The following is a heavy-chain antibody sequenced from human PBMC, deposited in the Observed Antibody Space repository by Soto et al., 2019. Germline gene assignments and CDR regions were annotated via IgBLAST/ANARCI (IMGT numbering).Heavy chain of an antibody. CDR3: ARVYDSSGYYLYYYYGMDV. CDR1: GYTFTSSG. CDR2: ISAYNGNT. V-gene: IGHV1-18*01. D-gene: IGHD3-22*01. Sequence: ASVKVSCKASGYTFTSSGISWVRQAPGQGLEWMGWISAYNGNTNYAQKLQGRVTMTTDTSTSTAYMELRSLRSDDTAVYYCARVYDSSGYYLYYYYGMDVWGQGTTVTVSS. J-gene: IGHJ6*02.